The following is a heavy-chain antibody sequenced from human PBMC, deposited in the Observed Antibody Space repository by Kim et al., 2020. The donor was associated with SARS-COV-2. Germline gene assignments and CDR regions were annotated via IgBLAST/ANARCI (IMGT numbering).Heavy chain of an antibody. Sequence: NPSLKSQVTISVDTAKNQFSLKLSSVTAADTAVYYCAREIHGGGALGFDYWGQGTLVTVSS. D-gene: IGHD3-16*01. J-gene: IGHJ4*02. CDR3: AREIHGGGALGFDY. V-gene: IGHV4-31*01.